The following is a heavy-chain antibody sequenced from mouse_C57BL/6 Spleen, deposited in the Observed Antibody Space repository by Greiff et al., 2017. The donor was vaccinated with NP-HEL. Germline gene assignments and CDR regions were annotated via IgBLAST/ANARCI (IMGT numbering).Heavy chain of an antibody. Sequence: EVQLQESVAELVRPGASVKLSCTASGFNIKNTYMHWVKQRPEQGLEWIGRIEPANGNTKYAPKFQGKATITADTSSNTAYLQLSSLTSEDTAIYYCARYYDGSSYYFDYWGQGTTLTVSS. CDR1: GFNIKNTY. J-gene: IGHJ2*01. CDR2: IEPANGNT. CDR3: ARYYDGSSYYFDY. V-gene: IGHV14-3*01. D-gene: IGHD1-1*01.